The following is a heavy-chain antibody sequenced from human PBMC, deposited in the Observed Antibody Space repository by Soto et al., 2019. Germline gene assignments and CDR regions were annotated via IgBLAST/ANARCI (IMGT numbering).Heavy chain of an antibody. J-gene: IGHJ6*02. CDR3: ANSRIVATINFVYYGMDV. CDR1: GFSFSIYG. D-gene: IGHD5-12*01. Sequence: QVQLVESGGGVVQPGRSLRLSCAASGFSFSIYGMHWVRQAPGKGLESVALISHDASIKYYGESVKGRFTISRDNSKNTLSLQMNSLRVEDTAVYYCANSRIVATINFVYYGMDVWGQGTTVTVSS. CDR2: ISHDASIK. V-gene: IGHV3-30*18.